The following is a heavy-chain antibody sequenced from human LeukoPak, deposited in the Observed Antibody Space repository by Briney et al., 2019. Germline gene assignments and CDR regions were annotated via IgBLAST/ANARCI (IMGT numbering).Heavy chain of an antibody. J-gene: IGHJ5*02. CDR3: MRGATDTTRWFDP. CDR1: GFIFSNYG. D-gene: IGHD1-7*01. Sequence: GGSLRLSCAASGFIFSNYGMNWVRQAPGKGLEWVSGISGSADITYYADSVKGRFTISRDNAKNSLYLQMNGLRAEDTAAYYYMRGATDTTRWFDPWGQGTLVTVSS. V-gene: IGHV3-23*01. CDR2: ISGSADIT.